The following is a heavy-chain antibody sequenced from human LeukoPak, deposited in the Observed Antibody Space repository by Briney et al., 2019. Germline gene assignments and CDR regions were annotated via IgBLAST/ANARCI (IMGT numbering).Heavy chain of an antibody. CDR2: IYQSGST. CDR3: ARNDYYDSSGALDY. D-gene: IGHD3-22*01. Sequence: SETLSLTCSVSSYSISRGYYWGWIRPSPGKGLEWIGNIYQSGSTSYNPSLKSRVTISLDMSKNQFSLKLSSVTAADTAMYYCARNDYYDSSGALDYWGQGTLVIVPS. V-gene: IGHV4-38-2*02. J-gene: IGHJ4*02. CDR1: SYSISRGYY.